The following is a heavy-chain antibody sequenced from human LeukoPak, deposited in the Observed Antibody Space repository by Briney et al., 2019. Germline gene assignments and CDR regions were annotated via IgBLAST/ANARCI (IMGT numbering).Heavy chain of an antibody. J-gene: IGHJ5*02. Sequence: GGSLRLSCAASGFRVRTNYMSWVRQAPGKGLEWVAFIRYDGSNKYYADSVKGRFTISRDNSKNTLYLQMNSLRAEDTAVYYCAKDTTPPKAGFDPWGQGTLVTVSS. V-gene: IGHV3-30*02. CDR3: AKDTTPPKAGFDP. D-gene: IGHD1-14*01. CDR2: IRYDGSNK. CDR1: GFRVRTNY.